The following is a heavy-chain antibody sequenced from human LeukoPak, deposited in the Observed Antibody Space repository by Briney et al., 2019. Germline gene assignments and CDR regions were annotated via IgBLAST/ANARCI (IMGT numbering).Heavy chain of an antibody. CDR3: ARLSTVTTGLGIDY. D-gene: IGHD4-11*01. Sequence: SETLSLTCTVSGGSISSSSYYWGWIRQPPGKGLEWIGSIFYSGTTYYNPSLKSRVTISVDTSKNQFSLKLSSVTAADTAVYYCARLSTVTTGLGIDYWGQGTLVTVSS. CDR2: IFYSGTT. V-gene: IGHV4-39*01. J-gene: IGHJ4*02. CDR1: GGSISSSSYY.